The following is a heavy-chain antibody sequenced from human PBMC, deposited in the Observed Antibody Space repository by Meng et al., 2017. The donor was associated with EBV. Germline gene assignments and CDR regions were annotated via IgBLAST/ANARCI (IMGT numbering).Heavy chain of an antibody. CDR3: ARGVEENGSHYPFDS. CDR1: GNTFRNYA. J-gene: IGHJ4*02. D-gene: IGHD1-1*01. CDR2: INTYSGKA. V-gene: IGHV7-4-1*02. Sequence: HVHMVQSGAEVKRPWASVKVSCKASGNTFRNYAINLMRQVPGQGLEWMGWINTYSGKATFAQGFTGRFVFSLDTPVTTAHLQISGLKTEDSAVYYCARGVEENGSHYPFDSWGQGTLVTVSS.